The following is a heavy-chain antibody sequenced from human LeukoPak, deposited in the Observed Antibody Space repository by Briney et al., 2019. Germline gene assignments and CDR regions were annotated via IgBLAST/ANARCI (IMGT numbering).Heavy chain of an antibody. CDR2: LYGSGETT. CDR3: AKMAGMTRQVYYMDV. D-gene: IGHD1-1*01. J-gene: IGHJ6*03. CDR1: GITFSSYA. Sequence: PGGSLRLSCAASGITFSSYAMSWARQAPGKGLEWVSALYGSGETTYYADSVKGRFTVSRDNSKNTLYLQMDGLRAEDTAVYYCAKMAGMTRQVYYMDVWGKGATVTVSS. V-gene: IGHV3-23*01.